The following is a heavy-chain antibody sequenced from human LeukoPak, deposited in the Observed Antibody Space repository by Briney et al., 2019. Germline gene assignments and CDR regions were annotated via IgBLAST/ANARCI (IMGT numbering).Heavy chain of an antibody. CDR1: GGSISSSSYY. D-gene: IGHD3-22*01. CDR3: ARRSGYYYDSSGCHFDY. Sequence: SETLSLTCTVSGGSISSSSYYWGWIRQPPGKGLEWIGSIYYSGSTYYNPSLKSRVTISVDTSKNQFSLKLSSVTAADTAVYYCARRSGYYYDSSGCHFDYWGQGTLVTVSS. J-gene: IGHJ4*02. V-gene: IGHV4-39*01. CDR2: IYYSGST.